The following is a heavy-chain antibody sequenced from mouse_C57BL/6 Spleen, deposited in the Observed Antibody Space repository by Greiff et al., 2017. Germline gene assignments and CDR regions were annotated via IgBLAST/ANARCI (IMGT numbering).Heavy chain of an antibody. CDR1: GFTFSSYA. V-gene: IGHV5-9-1*02. CDR2: ISSGGDYI. J-gene: IGHJ4*01. Sequence: EVNVVESGEGLVKPGGSLKLSCAASGFTFSSYAMSWVRQTPEKRLEWVAYISSGGDYIYYADTVKGRFTISRDNARNTLYLQMSSLKSEDTAMYYCTREDGNYGAMDYWGQGTSVTVSS. CDR3: TREDGNYGAMDY. D-gene: IGHD2-1*01.